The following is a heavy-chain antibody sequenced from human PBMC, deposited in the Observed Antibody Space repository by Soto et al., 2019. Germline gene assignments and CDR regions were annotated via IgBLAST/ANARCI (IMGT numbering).Heavy chain of an antibody. CDR3: VSGYPWVGFDY. J-gene: IGHJ4*02. D-gene: IGHD5-18*01. Sequence: SETLSLTCTVSGGSISSSDYYLGWIRQPPGKGLEWIGNIYYSGSASYNPSLKSRVTISVDTSKNQVSLKLSSVTAADTAVYNCVSGYPWVGFDYWGQGTLVTVSS. V-gene: IGHV4-39*01. CDR2: IYYSGSA. CDR1: GGSISSSDYY.